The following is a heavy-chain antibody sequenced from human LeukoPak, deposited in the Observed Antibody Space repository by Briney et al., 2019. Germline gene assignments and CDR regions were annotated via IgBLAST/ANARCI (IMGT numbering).Heavy chain of an antibody. CDR1: GYTFTDYY. J-gene: IGHJ5*01. V-gene: IGHV1-2*02. CDR2: INPADGKT. D-gene: IGHD2-21*01. CDR3: VRDTAPSGNWRLDS. Sequence: ASVTVSCKASGYTFTDYYIHWVRQAPGQEHEWVGWINPADGKTYLAQKFQGRVALTRETSSRTAYMDLFRVMSDDTATYYCVRDTAPSGNWRLDSWGQGTLVIVSS.